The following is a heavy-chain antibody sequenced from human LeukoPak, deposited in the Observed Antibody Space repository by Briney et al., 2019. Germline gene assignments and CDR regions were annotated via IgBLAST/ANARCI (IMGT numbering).Heavy chain of an antibody. Sequence: GGSLRVSCTASGFAFSVYAMSWLRQPPGKGLEWVSTINANSGTTSYAASVRGRFTISRDNSKNTLYLQLNTLRADDTATYYCAKPISGGLAVTADWFHPWGQGTLVVVSS. CDR1: GFAFSVYA. D-gene: IGHD6-19*01. V-gene: IGHV3-23*01. J-gene: IGHJ5*01. CDR3: AKPISGGLAVTADWFHP. CDR2: INANSGTT.